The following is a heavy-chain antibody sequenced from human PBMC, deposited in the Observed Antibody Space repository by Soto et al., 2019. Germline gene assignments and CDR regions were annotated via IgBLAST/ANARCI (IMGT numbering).Heavy chain of an antibody. CDR2: IYTSGST. CDR1: GGSISSYY. CDR3: AGHSAITNWFDP. J-gene: IGHJ5*02. D-gene: IGHD3-10*01. V-gene: IGHV4-4*07. Sequence: SETLSLTCTVSGGSISSYYWSWIRQPAGKGLEWIGRIYTSGSTNYNPSLKSRVTMSVDTSKNQFSLKLSSVTAADTAVYYCAGHSAITNWFDPWGQGTLVTVSS.